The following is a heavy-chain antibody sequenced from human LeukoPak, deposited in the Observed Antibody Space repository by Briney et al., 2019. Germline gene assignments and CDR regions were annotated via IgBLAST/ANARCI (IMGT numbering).Heavy chain of an antibody. Sequence: GGSLRLSCAASGFTFSSYSMNWVREAPGKGLEWVSSISSSSSYIYYADSVKGRFTISRDNAKNSLYLQMNSLRAEDTAVYYCARDLPSTRPPYSYGMGVWGQGTTVTVSS. D-gene: IGHD6-6*01. CDR3: ARDLPSTRPPYSYGMGV. CDR2: ISSSSSYI. CDR1: GFTFSSYS. J-gene: IGHJ6*02. V-gene: IGHV3-21*01.